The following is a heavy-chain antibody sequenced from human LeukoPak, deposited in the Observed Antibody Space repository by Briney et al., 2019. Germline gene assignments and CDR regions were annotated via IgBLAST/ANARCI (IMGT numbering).Heavy chain of an antibody. Sequence: PSETLSLTCTVSGGSISSGSYYWSWIRQPAGKGLEWIGRIYTSGSTNYNPSLKSRVTISVDKSKNQFSLKLTSVTAADTAVYFCAGGFGELSRPYWGQGTLVTVSS. V-gene: IGHV4-61*02. J-gene: IGHJ4*02. CDR3: AGGFGELSRPY. D-gene: IGHD3-10*01. CDR1: GGSISSGSYY. CDR2: IYTSGST.